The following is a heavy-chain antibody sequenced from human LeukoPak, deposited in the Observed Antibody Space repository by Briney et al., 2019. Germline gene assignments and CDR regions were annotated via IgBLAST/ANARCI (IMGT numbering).Heavy chain of an antibody. D-gene: IGHD2-21*02. CDR2: ISAYNGNT. Sequence: ASVKVSCKASGYTFTSYGISWVRQAPGQGLEWMGWISAYNGNTNYAQKLQGRVTMTTDTSTNTAYMELRSLRSDDTAVYYCARDCGGDCYTAFDIWGQGTMVTVSS. V-gene: IGHV1-18*01. CDR3: ARDCGGDCYTAFDI. J-gene: IGHJ3*02. CDR1: GYTFTSYG.